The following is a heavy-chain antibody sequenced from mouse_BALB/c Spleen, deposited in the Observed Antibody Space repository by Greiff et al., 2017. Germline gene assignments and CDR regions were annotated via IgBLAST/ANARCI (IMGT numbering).Heavy chain of an antibody. J-gene: IGHJ3*01. Sequence: VQLQQSGAELMKPGASVKISCKATGYTFSSYWIEWVKQRPGHGLEWIGEILPGSGSTNYNEKFKGKATFTADTSSNTAYMQLSSLTSEDSAVYYCASGGAYDYGFAYWGQGTLVTVSA. CDR1: GYTFSSYW. V-gene: IGHV1-9*01. CDR2: ILPGSGST. CDR3: ASGGAYDYGFAY. D-gene: IGHD2-4*01.